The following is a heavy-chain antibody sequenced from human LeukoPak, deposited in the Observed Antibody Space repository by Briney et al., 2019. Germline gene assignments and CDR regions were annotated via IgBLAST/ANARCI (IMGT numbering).Heavy chain of an antibody. D-gene: IGHD3-10*01. CDR1: GGSFSGYY. CDR3: ARAQRITMVRGVYFDY. J-gene: IGHJ4*02. Sequence: SETLSLTCAVYGGSFSGYYWSWIRQPPGKGLEWIGSIYHSGSTYYNPSLKSRVTISVDTSKNQFSLKLSSVTAADTAVYYCARAQRITMVRGVYFDYWGQGTLVTVSS. CDR2: IYHSGST. V-gene: IGHV4-34*01.